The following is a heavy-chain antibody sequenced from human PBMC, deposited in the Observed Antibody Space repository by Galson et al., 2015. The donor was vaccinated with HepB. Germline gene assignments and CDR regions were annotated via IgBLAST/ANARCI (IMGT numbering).Heavy chain of an antibody. V-gene: IGHV1-18*01. CDR1: GYTFTSYG. CDR3: ARVSSIAARSYFDY. CDR2: ISAYNGNT. J-gene: IGHJ4*02. Sequence: SVKVSCKASGYTFTSYGISWVRQAPGQGLEWMGWISAYNGNTNYAQKLQGRVTMTTDTSTSTAYMELRSLRSDDPAVYYCARVSSIAARSYFDYWGQGTLVTVSS. D-gene: IGHD6-6*01.